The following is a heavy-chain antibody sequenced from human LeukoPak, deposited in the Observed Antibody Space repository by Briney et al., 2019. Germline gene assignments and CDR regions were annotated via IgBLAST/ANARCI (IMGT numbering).Heavy chain of an antibody. Sequence: TGGSLRLSCAASGFTFSSYAMSWVRQAPGKGLEWVSAISGSGGSTYYADSVKGRFTISRDNSKNTLYLQMNSLRAEDTAVYYCAKVEKYDYVWGSYRSPDYWGQGTLVTVSS. CDR1: GFTFSSYA. CDR3: AKVEKYDYVWGSYRSPDY. CDR2: ISGSGGST. V-gene: IGHV3-23*01. J-gene: IGHJ4*02. D-gene: IGHD3-16*02.